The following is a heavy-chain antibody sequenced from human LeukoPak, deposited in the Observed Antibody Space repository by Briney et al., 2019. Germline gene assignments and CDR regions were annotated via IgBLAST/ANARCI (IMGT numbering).Heavy chain of an antibody. CDR1: GGSFSGYY. D-gene: IGHD2-8*01. CDR3: ARGILMVYANWFDP. Sequence: SETLSLTCAVDGGSFSGYYWSCIRHPPGNGLEWNGEINHSGTTNYNPSLKSRVTISVDTSKNQFSLKLSSVTAADTAVYYCARGILMVYANWFDPWGQGTLVTVSS. J-gene: IGHJ5*02. CDR2: INHSGTT. V-gene: IGHV4-34*01.